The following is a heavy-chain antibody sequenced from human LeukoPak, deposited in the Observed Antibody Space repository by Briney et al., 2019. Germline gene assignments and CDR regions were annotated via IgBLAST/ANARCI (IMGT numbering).Heavy chain of an antibody. D-gene: IGHD4-23*01. CDR2: IIPIFGTA. Sequence: SVKVSCKASGGTFSSYAISWVRQAPGQGLEWMGGIIPIFGTANYAQKFQGRVTITTDESTSTAYMELSSLRSEDTAVYYCARNPPNSKHDDGGLYYYYYMDVWGKGTTVTVSS. CDR1: GGTFSSYA. CDR3: ARNPPNSKHDDGGLYYYYYMDV. V-gene: IGHV1-69*05. J-gene: IGHJ6*03.